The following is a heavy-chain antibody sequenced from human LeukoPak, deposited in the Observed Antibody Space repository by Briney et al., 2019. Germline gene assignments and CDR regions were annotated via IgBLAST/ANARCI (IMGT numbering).Heavy chain of an antibody. V-gene: IGHV3-21*01. D-gene: IGHD3-10*01. CDR2: ISSSSSHI. J-gene: IGHJ6*03. CDR1: GFTFSSYN. CDR3: ARDYGSGSYFNAYYYYYMDV. Sequence: PGGSLRLSCTASGFTFSSYNMNWVRQAPGKGLEWVSCISSSSSHIYYADSVKGRFTISRDNAKNSLYLQMNSLRAEDTAVFYCARDYGSGSYFNAYYYYYMDVWGKGTTVTVSS.